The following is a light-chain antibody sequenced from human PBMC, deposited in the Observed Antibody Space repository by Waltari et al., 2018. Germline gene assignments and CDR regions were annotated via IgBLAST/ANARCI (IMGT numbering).Light chain of an antibody. CDR3: QQFKTYPLT. CDR1: QDISSY. Sequence: TCRASQDISSYLSWYQQKPGKAPNLLMYASVTLQRGVPSRFSGSGSGTDFTLTISSLQPEDFATYYCQQFKTYPLTFGQGTRLEIK. V-gene: IGKV1-9*01. J-gene: IGKJ5*01. CDR2: ASV.